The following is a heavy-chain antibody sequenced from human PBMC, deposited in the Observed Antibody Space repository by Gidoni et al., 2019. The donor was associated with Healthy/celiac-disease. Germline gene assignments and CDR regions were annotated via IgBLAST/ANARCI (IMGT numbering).Heavy chain of an antibody. D-gene: IGHD3-22*01. CDR1: GFTFSSYD. CDR3: ARGYYDSSGYPPLGRAFDI. CDR2: IGTAGDT. Sequence: EVQLVESGGGLVQPGGSLRLSCAASGFTFSSYDMHWVRQATGKGLEWVSAIGTAGDTYYPGSVKGRFTISRENAKNSLYLQMNSLRAGDTAVYYCARGYYDSSGYPPLGRAFDIWGQGTMVTVSS. V-gene: IGHV3-13*01. J-gene: IGHJ3*02.